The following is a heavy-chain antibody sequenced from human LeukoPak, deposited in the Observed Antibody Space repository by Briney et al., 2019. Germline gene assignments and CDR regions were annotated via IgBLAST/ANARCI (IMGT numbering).Heavy chain of an antibody. J-gene: IGHJ3*02. CDR3: ARGRDAFDI. Sequence: SETLSLTCAVYGGSFSGYYWSWIRQPPGKGLEWIGEINHSGSTNYNPSLKSRVTISVDTSKNQFSLKLSSVTAADTAVYYCARGRDAFDIWGQGTMVTVSS. CDR2: INHSGST. V-gene: IGHV4-34*01. CDR1: GGSFSGYY.